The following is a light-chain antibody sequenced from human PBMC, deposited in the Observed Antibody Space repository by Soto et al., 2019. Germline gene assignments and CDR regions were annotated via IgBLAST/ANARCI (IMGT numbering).Light chain of an antibody. CDR3: QQYNTYST. J-gene: IGKJ1*01. Sequence: DIQMTQSPSTLSASVGDRVTITCRASQSISSWLAWYQQIPGKAPKLLIYKASSLESGVPSRFSGSGSGTEFTLTISSLQPDDLATYYCQQYNTYSTFGQGTKV. V-gene: IGKV1-5*03. CDR2: KAS. CDR1: QSISSW.